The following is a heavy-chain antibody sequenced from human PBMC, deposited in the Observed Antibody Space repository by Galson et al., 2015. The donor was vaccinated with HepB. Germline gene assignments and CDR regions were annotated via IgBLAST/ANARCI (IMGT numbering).Heavy chain of an antibody. D-gene: IGHD3-10*01. CDR3: TRNYYGSGSYFDY. J-gene: IGHJ4*02. Sequence: SLRLSCAASGFTFGDYATSWVRQAPGKGLEWVGFIRSKAYGGTTEYAASVKGRFTISRDDSKSIAYLQMNSLKTEDTAVYYCTRNYYGSGSYFDYWGQGTLVTVSS. V-gene: IGHV3-49*04. CDR2: IRSKAYGGTT. CDR1: GFTFGDYA.